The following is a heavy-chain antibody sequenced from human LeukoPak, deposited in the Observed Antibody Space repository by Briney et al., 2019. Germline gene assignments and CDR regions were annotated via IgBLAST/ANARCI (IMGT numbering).Heavy chain of an antibody. D-gene: IGHD3-16*01. CDR3: ASGRQLGY. CDR1: GVTLSSYW. Sequence: GSLRLSCAASGVTLSSYWMSWVRQAPGKGLEWVANIKQDGSEKYYVDSVKGRFTISRDNAKNSLYLQMNSLRAEDTALYYCASGRQLGYWGHGTLVTVSS. CDR2: IKQDGSEK. V-gene: IGHV3-7*01. J-gene: IGHJ4*01.